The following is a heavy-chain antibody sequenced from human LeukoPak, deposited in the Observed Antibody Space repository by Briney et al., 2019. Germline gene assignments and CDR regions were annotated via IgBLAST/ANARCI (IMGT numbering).Heavy chain of an antibody. CDR2: INPNSGGT. CDR3: ARGVAAAGRDYYYGMDV. CDR1: GYTFTGYY. V-gene: IGHV1-2*02. J-gene: IGHJ6*02. Sequence: GASVKVSCKASGYTFTGYYMHWVRQAPGQGLEWMGWINPNSGGTNYAQKFQGRVTMTMDRSISTAYMELSRLRSDDTAVYYCARGVAAAGRDYYYGMDVWGQGTTVTVSS. D-gene: IGHD6-13*01.